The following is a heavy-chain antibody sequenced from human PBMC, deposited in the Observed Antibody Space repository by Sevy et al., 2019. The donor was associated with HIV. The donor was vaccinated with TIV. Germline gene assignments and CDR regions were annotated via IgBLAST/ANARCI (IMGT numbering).Heavy chain of an antibody. CDR1: GFSFSRYG. D-gene: IGHD3-10*01. CDR2: ISNDGSDK. CDR3: ARDSLFGSGTLGMDV. J-gene: IGHJ6*02. Sequence: GSLRLSCAAAGFSFSRYGMHWARQAPGKGLEWVAVISNDGSDKEYADSVKGRFTISRDNSKNTLYLQMNSLRAEDTAVYYCARDSLFGSGTLGMDVWGQGTTVTVSS. V-gene: IGHV3-30*03.